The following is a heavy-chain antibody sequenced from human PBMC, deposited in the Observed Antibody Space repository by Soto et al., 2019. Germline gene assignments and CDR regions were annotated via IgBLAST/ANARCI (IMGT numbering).Heavy chain of an antibody. CDR3: AKANSLTPSSRGTRYGMDV. CDR2: ISGSGTST. D-gene: IGHD1-1*01. Sequence: PGGSLRLSCAASGFTFSSYAMSWVRQAPGKGLEWVSAISGSGTSTYYADSVKGRFTISRDNSKNTLSLQMNSLRVEDTAVYYCAKANSLTPSSRGTRYGMDVWGQGTTVTVSS. V-gene: IGHV3-23*01. CDR1: GFTFSSYA. J-gene: IGHJ6*02.